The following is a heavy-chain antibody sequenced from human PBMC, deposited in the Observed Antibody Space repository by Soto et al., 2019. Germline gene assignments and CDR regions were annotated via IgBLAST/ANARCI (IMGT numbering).Heavy chain of an antibody. J-gene: IGHJ4*02. CDR1: GFTFSSYA. Sequence: PGGSLRLSCAASGFTFSSYAMSWVRQAPGKGLEWVSAISGSGGSTYYADSVKGRFTISRDNSKNTLYLQMNSLRAEDTAVYYCAKSSYCTNGVCPFEYWGQGTLVTVSS. CDR2: ISGSGGST. CDR3: AKSSYCTNGVCPFEY. V-gene: IGHV3-23*01. D-gene: IGHD2-8*01.